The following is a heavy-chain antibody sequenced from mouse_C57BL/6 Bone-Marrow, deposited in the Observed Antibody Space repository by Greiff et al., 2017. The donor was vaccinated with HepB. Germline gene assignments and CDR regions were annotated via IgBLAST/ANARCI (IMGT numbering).Heavy chain of an antibody. CDR1: GYSITSGYY. CDR2: ISYDGSN. J-gene: IGHJ2*01. CDR3: ARVPYDG. V-gene: IGHV3-6*01. D-gene: IGHD2-3*01. Sequence: DVKLVESGPGLVKPSQSLSLTCSVSGYSITSGYYWNWIRQFPGNKLEWMGYISYDGSNNYNPSLKNRISITRDTSKNQFFLKLNSVTTEDTATYYCARVPYDGWGQGTTLTVPS.